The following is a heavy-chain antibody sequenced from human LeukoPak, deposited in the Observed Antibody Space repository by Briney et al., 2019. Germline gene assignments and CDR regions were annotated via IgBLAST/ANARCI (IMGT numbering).Heavy chain of an antibody. CDR1: GGSISSYY. V-gene: IGHV4-59*12. CDR3: ARGTLFTIAAAGTRFDP. CDR2: IYYSGST. Sequence: SETLSLTCTVSGGSISSYYWSWIRQPPGKGLEWIGYIYYSGSTNYNPSLKSRVTMSVDTSKNQFSLKLSSVTAADTAVYYCARGTLFTIAAAGTRFDPWGQGTLVTVSS. D-gene: IGHD6-13*01. J-gene: IGHJ5*02.